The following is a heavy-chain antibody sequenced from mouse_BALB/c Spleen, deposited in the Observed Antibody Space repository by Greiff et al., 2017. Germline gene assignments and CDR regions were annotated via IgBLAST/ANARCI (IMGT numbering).Heavy chain of an antibody. CDR3: ARSLFYYGNYDYAMDY. D-gene: IGHD2-1*01. J-gene: IGHJ4*01. Sequence: QVQLQQSAAELARPGASVKMSCKASGYTFTSYTMHWVKQRPGQGLEWIGYINPSSGYTEYNQKFKDKTTLTADKSSSTAYMQLSSLTSEDSAVYYCARSLFYYGNYDYAMDYWGQGTSVTVSS. V-gene: IGHV1-4*02. CDR1: GYTFTSYT. CDR2: INPSSGYT.